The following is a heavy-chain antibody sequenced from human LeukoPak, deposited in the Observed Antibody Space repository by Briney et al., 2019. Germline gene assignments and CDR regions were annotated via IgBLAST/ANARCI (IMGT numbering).Heavy chain of an antibody. Sequence: GGSLRLSCAASGFTVSSNYMSWVRQAPGKGLEWVSVIYSGGSTYYADSVKGRFTISRDNSKNTLYLQMNSLRAEDTAVYYCARDVGYYDSSGYYYSRGDAFDIWGQGTMVTVSS. CDR1: GFTVSSNY. CDR2: IYSGGST. D-gene: IGHD3-22*01. V-gene: IGHV3-66*01. CDR3: ARDVGYYDSSGYYYSRGDAFDI. J-gene: IGHJ3*02.